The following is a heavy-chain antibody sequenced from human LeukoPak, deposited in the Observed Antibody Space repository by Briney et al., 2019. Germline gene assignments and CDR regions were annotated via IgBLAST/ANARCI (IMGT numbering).Heavy chain of an antibody. CDR2: ISYDGSNK. D-gene: IGHD2-2*01. CDR1: GFTFSSYA. J-gene: IGHJ4*02. V-gene: IGHV3-30-3*01. CDR3: ARAYRGVVVVPAAMEGPFDY. Sequence: PGGSLRLSCAASGFTFSSYAMHWVRQAPGKGLEWVAVISYDGSNKYYADSVKGRFTISRDNSKNTLYLQMNSLRAEDTAVYYCARAYRGVVVVPAAMEGPFDYWGQGTLVTVSS.